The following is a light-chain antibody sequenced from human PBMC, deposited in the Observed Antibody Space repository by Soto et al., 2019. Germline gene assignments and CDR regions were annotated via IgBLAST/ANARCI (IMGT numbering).Light chain of an antibody. V-gene: IGLV2-11*01. CDR3: CSYAGSYTYV. CDR1: SSDVGGYNY. CDR2: DVN. J-gene: IGLJ1*01. Sequence: QSALTQPRSVSGSPGQSVTIFCTGTSSDVGGYNYVSWYQQHPGKAPKLIIYDVNRRPSGVPDRFSGSKSGNTASLTISGLQAEDEADYYCCSYAGSYTYVFGTGTKVTV.